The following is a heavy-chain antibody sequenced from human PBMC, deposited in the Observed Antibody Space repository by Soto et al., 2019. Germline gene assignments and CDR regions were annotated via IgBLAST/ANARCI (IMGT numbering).Heavy chain of an antibody. V-gene: IGHV3-7*01. CDR3: AKPYSSGWYYFDY. Sequence: GGSLRLSCAASGFTFSSYWMSWVRQAPGKGLEWVANIKQDGSEKYYVDAVKGRCTISRDNAKNSLYLQINSLRAEDTAVYYCAKPYSSGWYYFDYWGQGTLVTVSS. J-gene: IGHJ4*02. CDR2: IKQDGSEK. CDR1: GFTFSSYW. D-gene: IGHD6-19*01.